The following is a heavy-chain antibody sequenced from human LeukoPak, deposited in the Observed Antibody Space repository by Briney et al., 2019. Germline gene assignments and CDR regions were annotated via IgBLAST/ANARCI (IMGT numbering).Heavy chain of an antibody. Sequence: GGSLRLSCAASGFTFSSYAMSWVRQAPGKGLEWVSAISGSGGSTYYADSVKGRFTISRDNSKNTLYLQMNSLRAEDTAVYYCAKTTKRLLWFGELLKSFDYWGQGALVTVSS. CDR2: ISGSGGST. CDR3: AKTTKRLLWFGELLKSFDY. V-gene: IGHV3-23*01. CDR1: GFTFSSYA. D-gene: IGHD3-10*01. J-gene: IGHJ4*02.